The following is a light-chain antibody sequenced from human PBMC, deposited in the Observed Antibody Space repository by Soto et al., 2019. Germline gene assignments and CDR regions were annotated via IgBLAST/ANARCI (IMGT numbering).Light chain of an antibody. CDR3: HEYGSSART. CDR2: GAT. CDR1: QSVSSSY. V-gene: IGKV3-20*01. J-gene: IGKJ1*01. Sequence: EIALTQSPGTLSLSPGERATLSCRASQSVSSSYLARYQQKPRQAPRLPIYGATSRATGIPDSFGGSGSGTYCTLTSTRLEHEGFAVYYVHEYGSSARTFGQGTKVEI.